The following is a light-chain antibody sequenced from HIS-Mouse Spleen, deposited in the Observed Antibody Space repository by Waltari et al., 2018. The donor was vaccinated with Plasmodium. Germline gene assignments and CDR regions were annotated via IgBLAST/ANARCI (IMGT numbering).Light chain of an antibody. CDR1: QSVSSSY. Sequence: EIVLTQSPGTLSLSPGERATLSCRASQSVSSSYLAWYQQKPGQAPRRIIYGASSRATGIPDRFSGSGSGTDFTLTISRLEPEDFAVYYCQQYGSSPYTFGQGTKLEIK. CDR2: GAS. V-gene: IGKV3-20*01. J-gene: IGKJ2*01. CDR3: QQYGSSPYT.